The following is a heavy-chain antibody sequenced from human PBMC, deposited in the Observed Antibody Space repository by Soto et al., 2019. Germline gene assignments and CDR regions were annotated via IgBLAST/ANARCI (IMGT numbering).Heavy chain of an antibody. Sequence: QVQLVQSGAEVKKPGSSVKVSCKASGGTFSSYAISWVRQAPGQGLEWMGGIIPIFGTAIYAQKFQGRVTITADESTSTAYMELSSLRSEDTAVYYCAREHTIFGVAPNWFDPWGQGTLVTVSS. J-gene: IGHJ5*02. CDR1: GGTFSSYA. V-gene: IGHV1-69*01. CDR2: IIPIFGTA. D-gene: IGHD3-3*01. CDR3: AREHTIFGVAPNWFDP.